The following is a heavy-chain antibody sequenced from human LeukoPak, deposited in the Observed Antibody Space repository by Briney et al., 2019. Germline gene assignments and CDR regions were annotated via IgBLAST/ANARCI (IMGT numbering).Heavy chain of an antibody. Sequence: SQTLSLTXTVSGGSISSGSYYWSWIRQPAGKGLEWIGRIYTSGSTNYNPSLKSRVTISVDTSRNQFSLKLSSVTAADTAVYYCARARGGGSYWVDYWGQGTLVTVSS. D-gene: IGHD1-26*01. CDR3: ARARGGGSYWVDY. CDR2: IYTSGST. CDR1: GGSISSGSYY. J-gene: IGHJ4*02. V-gene: IGHV4-61*02.